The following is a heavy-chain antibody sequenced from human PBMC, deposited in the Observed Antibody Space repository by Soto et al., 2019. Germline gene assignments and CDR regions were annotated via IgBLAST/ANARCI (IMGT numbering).Heavy chain of an antibody. V-gene: IGHV3-23*01. CDR1: GFTFSSYA. J-gene: IGHJ6*02. Sequence: EVQLLESGGGLVQPGGSLRLSCAASGFTFSSYAMSWVRQAPGKGLEWVSAISGSGGSTYYADSVKGRFTISRDNSKNTLYLQMNSLRAEDTAVYYCATSPSLAADYYYYGMDVWGQGTTVTVSS. CDR3: ATSPSLAADYYYYGMDV. CDR2: ISGSGGST.